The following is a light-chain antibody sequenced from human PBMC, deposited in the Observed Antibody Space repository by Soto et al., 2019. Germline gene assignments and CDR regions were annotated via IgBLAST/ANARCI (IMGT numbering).Light chain of an antibody. Sequence: QSALTQPASVSGSPGQSITISCTGSSSDVGGYNHVSWYLQHPGKAPKLMIYEVSNRPSGVSNRFSGSKSGNTASLTISGLQAEDEADYYCSSYTTSTTRIIFGGGTKLTVL. CDR2: EVS. J-gene: IGLJ2*01. V-gene: IGLV2-14*01. CDR1: SSDVGGYNH. CDR3: SSYTTSTTRII.